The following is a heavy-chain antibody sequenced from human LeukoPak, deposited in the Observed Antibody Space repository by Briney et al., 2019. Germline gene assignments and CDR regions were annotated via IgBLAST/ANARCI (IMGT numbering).Heavy chain of an antibody. CDR1: GFTFSSYW. J-gene: IGHJ4*02. D-gene: IGHD2-21*02. CDR2: IKQDGSEK. Sequence: GGSLGLSCAASGFTFSSYWMSWVRQAPGKGLEWVANIKQDGSEKYYVDSVKGRFTTSRDNAKNSLYLQMNSLRAEDTAVYYCARHPPSGGDCLDYWGQGTLVTVSS. CDR3: ARHPPSGGDCLDY. V-gene: IGHV3-7*01.